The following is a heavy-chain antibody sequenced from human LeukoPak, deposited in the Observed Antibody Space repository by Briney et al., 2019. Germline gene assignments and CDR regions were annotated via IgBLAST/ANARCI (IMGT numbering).Heavy chain of an antibody. CDR2: ISSSGSTI. CDR1: GFTFSDYY. D-gene: IGHD5-24*01. Sequence: GGSLRLSCAASGFTFSDYYMSWIRQAPGKGLEWVSYISSSGSTIYYADSVKGRFTISRVNAKNSLYLQMNSLRAEDTAVYYCAREMATIIDAFDIWGQGTMVTVSS. CDR3: AREMATIIDAFDI. J-gene: IGHJ3*02. V-gene: IGHV3-11*01.